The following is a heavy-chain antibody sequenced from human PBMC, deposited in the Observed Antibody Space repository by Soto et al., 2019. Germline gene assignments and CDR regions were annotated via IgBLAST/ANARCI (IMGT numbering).Heavy chain of an antibody. CDR1: GGTFSSYA. V-gene: IGHV1-69*06. D-gene: IGHD4-17*01. CDR3: ASHEPPNDSTGTPLDY. Sequence: QVQLVQSGAEVKKPGSSVKVSCKASGGTFSSYAISWVRQAPGQGLEWMGGIIPIFGTANYAQKFQGRVTITADKSTSTAYMELSSLRSEDTAVYYCASHEPPNDSTGTPLDYWGQGTLVTVSS. CDR2: IIPIFGTA. J-gene: IGHJ4*02.